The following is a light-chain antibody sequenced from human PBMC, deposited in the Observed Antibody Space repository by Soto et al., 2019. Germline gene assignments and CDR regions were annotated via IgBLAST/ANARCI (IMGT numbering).Light chain of an antibody. V-gene: IGLV2-14*01. CDR2: DVS. CDR3: SSYTSTSTRV. CDR1: SSDVGGYNY. J-gene: IGLJ1*01. Sequence: QSALTQPASVSGSPGQSITISCTGTSSDVGGYNYVSWYQQHPGRAPKLMIYDVSNRPSGVSDRFSGSKSGITASLTISGLQAEDEADYYCSSYTSTSTRVFGTGTKLTVL.